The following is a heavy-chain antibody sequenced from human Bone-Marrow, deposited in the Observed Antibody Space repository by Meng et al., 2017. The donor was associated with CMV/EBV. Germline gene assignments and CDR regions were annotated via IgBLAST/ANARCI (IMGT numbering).Heavy chain of an antibody. D-gene: IGHD3-22*01. CDR2: IYYSGST. CDR3: ASSEGDSSGYPDY. V-gene: IGHV4-31*02. Sequence: GSGGSISSGGYYWSWIRQHPGKGREWIGYIYYSGSTYYNPSLKSRVTISVDTSKNQFSLKLSSVTAADTAVYYCASSEGDSSGYPDYWGQGTLVTVSS. J-gene: IGHJ4*02. CDR1: GGSISSGGYY.